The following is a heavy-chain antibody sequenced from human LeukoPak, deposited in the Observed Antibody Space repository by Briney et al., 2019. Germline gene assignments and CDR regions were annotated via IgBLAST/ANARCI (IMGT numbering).Heavy chain of an antibody. Sequence: GESLRLSCAASGFSVSNNYMSWVRQAPGKGLEYVSVIYSDGSTFYADSVKGRFTMSRDNSKNTLFLQMNGLRAEDTAVYYCAQARSSSAYGPLGVYWGQGTLVTVSS. D-gene: IGHD5-12*01. J-gene: IGHJ4*02. CDR1: GFSVSNNY. CDR2: IYSDGST. CDR3: AQARSSSAYGPLGVY. V-gene: IGHV3-53*01.